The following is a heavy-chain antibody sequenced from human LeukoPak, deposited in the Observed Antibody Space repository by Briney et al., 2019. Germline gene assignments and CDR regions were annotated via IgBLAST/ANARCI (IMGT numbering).Heavy chain of an antibody. D-gene: IGHD3-22*01. V-gene: IGHV1-2*02. Sequence: GASVKVSCKASGYTFTGYYMHWVRQAPGQGLEWMGWINPNSDGTNYAQKFQGRATMTRDTSISTAYMELSRLRSDDTAVYYCASPYYYDSSGYSPGFDYWGQGTLVTVSS. CDR3: ASPYYYDSSGYSPGFDY. CDR2: INPNSDGT. J-gene: IGHJ4*02. CDR1: GYTFTGYY.